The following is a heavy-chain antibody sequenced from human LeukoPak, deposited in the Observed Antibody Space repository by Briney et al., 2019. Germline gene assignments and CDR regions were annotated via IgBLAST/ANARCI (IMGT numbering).Heavy chain of an antibody. D-gene: IGHD4-17*01. Sequence: PGGALILFCAPSRVTYSRCWKIGGRRAPEKGLEWVANKKQDGSEKYYVDSVKRRFTISRDNAKNSLYLQMNSLRAEDTAVYYCAREEYGDHLWWGQGTLVTVSS. CDR1: RVTYSRCW. CDR3: AREEYGDHLW. V-gene: IGHV3-7*01. J-gene: IGHJ4*02. CDR2: KKQDGSEK.